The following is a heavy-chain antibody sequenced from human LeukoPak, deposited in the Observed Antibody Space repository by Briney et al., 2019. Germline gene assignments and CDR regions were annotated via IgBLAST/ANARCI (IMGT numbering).Heavy chain of an antibody. V-gene: IGHV3-23*01. D-gene: IGHD1-26*01. CDR3: AKGGPLSGSYSLDY. J-gene: IGHJ4*02. CDR1: GFTFSSYA. CDR2: ISGSGGST. Sequence: GGSLRLSCAASGFTFSSYAMSWVRQAPGKWLEWVSAISGSGGSTYYADSVKGRFTISRDNSKNTLYLQMYSLRAEDTAVYYCAKGGPLSGSYSLDYWGQGTLVTVSS.